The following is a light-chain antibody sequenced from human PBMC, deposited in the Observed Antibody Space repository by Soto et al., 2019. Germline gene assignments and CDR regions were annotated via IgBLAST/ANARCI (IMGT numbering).Light chain of an antibody. CDR1: QSVSGY. Sequence: EIVLTQSPGTLSLSPGERATLSRRASQSVSGYLAWYQQQPGQAPRLLIYDASTTATVIPARFSGSGSGTEFTLTISSLQSEDFAVYYCQQYNDWPPITFGQGTRLEIK. V-gene: IGKV3-15*01. CDR3: QQYNDWPPIT. CDR2: DAS. J-gene: IGKJ5*01.